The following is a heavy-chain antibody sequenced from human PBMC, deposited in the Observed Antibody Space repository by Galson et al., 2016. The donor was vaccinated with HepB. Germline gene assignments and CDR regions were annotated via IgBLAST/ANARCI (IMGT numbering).Heavy chain of an antibody. CDR2: ISGSSHST. J-gene: IGHJ5*02. CDR1: GFSFSSYA. Sequence: SLRLSCAASGFSFSSYAMTWVRQTPGKGLEWVVSISGSSHSTTYADSVKGRFTISRDNSKNTLYLQMNSLTAEDTAIYYCAKKWVVEGVTDYFDAWGQGTLVTVSS. CDR3: AKKWVVEGVTDYFDA. V-gene: IGHV3-23*01. D-gene: IGHD2-15*01.